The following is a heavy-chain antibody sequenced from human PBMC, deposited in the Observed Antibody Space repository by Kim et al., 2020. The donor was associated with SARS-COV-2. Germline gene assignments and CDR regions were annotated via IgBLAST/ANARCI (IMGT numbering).Heavy chain of an antibody. J-gene: IGHJ4*02. V-gene: IGHV3-30*02. Sequence: AASVKGRFTISRDNSKNTLYLQMNSLRAEDTAVYYCAKSYSGSYLSYFDYWGQGTLLTVSS. D-gene: IGHD1-26*01. CDR3: AKSYSGSYLSYFDY.